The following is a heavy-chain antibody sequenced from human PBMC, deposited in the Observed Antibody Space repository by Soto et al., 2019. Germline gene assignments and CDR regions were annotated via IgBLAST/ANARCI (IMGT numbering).Heavy chain of an antibody. V-gene: IGHV4-38-2*01. D-gene: IGHD6-19*01. Sequence: SETLSLTCAVSGYSISSGYYCGWIRQPPGKGLEWIGSIYHSGNTYYNPSLKSRVTISVDTSKNHFSLKPSSVTAADTAVYYCARARIVVAGTIVDYWGQGTLVTVSS. CDR3: ARARIVVAGTIVDY. J-gene: IGHJ4*02. CDR1: GYSISSGYY. CDR2: IYHSGNT.